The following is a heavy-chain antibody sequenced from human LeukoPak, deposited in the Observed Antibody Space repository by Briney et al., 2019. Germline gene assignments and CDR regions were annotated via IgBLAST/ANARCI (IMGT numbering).Heavy chain of an antibody. CDR3: AKAVMIVVAHDVFDI. V-gene: IGHV3-23*01. J-gene: IGHJ3*02. Sequence: PGGSPRLSCAASGFTFSSYAMSWVRQAPGKGLEWVSAISGSGGSTYYADSVKGRFTISRDNSKNTLYLQMNSLRAEDTAVYYCAKAVMIVVAHDVFDIWGQGTMVTVSS. CDR1: GFTFSSYA. D-gene: IGHD3-22*01. CDR2: ISGSGGST.